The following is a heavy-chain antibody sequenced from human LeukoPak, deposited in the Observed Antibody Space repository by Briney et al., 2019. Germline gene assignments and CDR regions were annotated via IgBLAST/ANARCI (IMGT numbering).Heavy chain of an antibody. J-gene: IGHJ4*02. CDR2: MNPNSGNT. V-gene: IGHV1-8*01. CDR1: GYTFTSYD. D-gene: IGHD2-2*01. CDR3: AREGGDCSSTSCPFDY. Sequence: ASVKVSCKASGYTFTSYDINWVRQATGQGLEWMGRMNPNSGNTGYAQKFQGRVTMTRNTSISTAYMELSSLRSEDTAVYYCAREGGDCSSTSCPFDYWGQGTLVTVSS.